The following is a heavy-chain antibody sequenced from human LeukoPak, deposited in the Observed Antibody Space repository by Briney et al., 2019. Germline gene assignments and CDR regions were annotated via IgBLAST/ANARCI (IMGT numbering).Heavy chain of an antibody. V-gene: IGHV3-7*04. CDR1: GITLSELW. D-gene: IGHD6-19*01. Sequence: GESLKISCAGYGITLSELWMNWVRQVPGKGLEWVAKIKQDGSEKKYVDSVKGRFTISRDNAKNSVYLQMNSLRVDDTAVYYCVGGYGWLPDYWGQGALVTVSS. CDR2: IKQDGSEK. CDR3: VGGYGWLPDY. J-gene: IGHJ4*02.